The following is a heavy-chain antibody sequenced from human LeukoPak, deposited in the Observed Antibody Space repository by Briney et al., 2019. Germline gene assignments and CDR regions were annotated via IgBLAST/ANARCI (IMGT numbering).Heavy chain of an antibody. CDR2: IYSGGSA. D-gene: IGHD1-26*01. CDR1: GFTVSSNY. CDR3: ARELGATDY. J-gene: IGHJ4*02. Sequence: GGSLRRSCAASGFTVSSNYMTWVRQAPGKGLEWVSVIYSGGSAYYADSVKGRSTISRDNSKNTLYLQMNSLRAEDTAVYYCARELGATDYWGQGTLVTVSS. V-gene: IGHV3-53*01.